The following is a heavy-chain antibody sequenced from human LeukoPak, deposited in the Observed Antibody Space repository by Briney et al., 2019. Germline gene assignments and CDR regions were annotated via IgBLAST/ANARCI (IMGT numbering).Heavy chain of an antibody. D-gene: IGHD1-7*01. J-gene: IGHJ4*02. V-gene: IGHV4-34*01. Sequence: SETLSLTCAVYGGSFSGYYWSWIRQPPGKGLEWIGEINHSGSTNYNPSLKSRVTISVDTSKNQLSPKLSSVTAADTAVYYCARSAWNYEYWGQGTLVTVSS. CDR1: GGSFSGYY. CDR2: INHSGST. CDR3: ARSAWNYEY.